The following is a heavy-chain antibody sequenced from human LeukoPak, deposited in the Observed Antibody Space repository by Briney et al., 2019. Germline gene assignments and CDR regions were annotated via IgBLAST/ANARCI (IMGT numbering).Heavy chain of an antibody. J-gene: IGHJ4*02. Sequence: SETLSLTCSVSGGSITKNGYYWGWIRQSPKTGLEWIGSMHYSGSTYYNPSLNSRVTISVDTSKNQFSLKLTSVTAADTAVYYYCGSGWFAGPFGYWGQGALVTVSS. V-gene: IGHV4-39*07. CDR2: MHYSGST. CDR3: CGSGWFAGPFGY. CDR1: GGSITKNGYY. D-gene: IGHD6-19*01.